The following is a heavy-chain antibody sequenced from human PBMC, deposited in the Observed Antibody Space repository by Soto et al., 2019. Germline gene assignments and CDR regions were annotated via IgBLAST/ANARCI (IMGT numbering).Heavy chain of an antibody. Sequence: QVQLQESGPGLVKPSQTLSLTCTVSGGSISSGGYYWSWIRQHPGKGLEWIGYIYYSGSTYYNPCLKGRVTISVDTSKNQFSLKLSSVTAADTAVYYCARESPYCGGDCYSLVDYWGQGTLVTVSA. V-gene: IGHV4-31*03. CDR1: GGSISSGGYY. D-gene: IGHD2-21*02. J-gene: IGHJ4*02. CDR2: IYYSGST. CDR3: ARESPYCGGDCYSLVDY.